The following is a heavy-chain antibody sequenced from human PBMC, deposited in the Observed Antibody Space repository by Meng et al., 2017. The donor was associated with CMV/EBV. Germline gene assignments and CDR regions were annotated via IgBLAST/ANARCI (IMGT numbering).Heavy chain of an antibody. CDR3: ARDGKNTLGLYMVRGVIGYYGMDV. V-gene: IGHV3-21*01. J-gene: IGHJ6*02. Sequence: GGSLRLSCAASGFTFSNYNINWVRQAPGKGLEWVSSISSSSSYIYYADSVQGRFTISRDNAKNSLYLQMNSLRVEDTAVYYCARDGKNTLGLYMVRGVIGYYGMDVWGQGTTVTVSS. CDR1: GFTFSNYN. CDR2: ISSSSSYI. D-gene: IGHD3-10*01.